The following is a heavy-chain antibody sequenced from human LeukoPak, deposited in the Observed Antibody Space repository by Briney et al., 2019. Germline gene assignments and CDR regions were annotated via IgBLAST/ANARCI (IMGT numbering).Heavy chain of an antibody. Sequence: GGSLRLSCAASGFTFSSYAMPWVRQAPGKGLEWVAVISYDGSNKYYADSVKGRFTISRDNSKNTLYLQMNSLRAEDTAVYYCARSGIVVVTALGRDAFDIWGQGTMVTVSS. CDR3: ARSGIVVVTALGRDAFDI. J-gene: IGHJ3*02. D-gene: IGHD2-21*02. CDR2: ISYDGSNK. V-gene: IGHV3-30-3*01. CDR1: GFTFSSYA.